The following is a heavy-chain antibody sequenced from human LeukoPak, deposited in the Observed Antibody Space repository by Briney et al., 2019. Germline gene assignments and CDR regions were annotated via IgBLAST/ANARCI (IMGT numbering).Heavy chain of an antibody. CDR3: TRVLGYCSSTSCSCFDY. V-gene: IGHV3-49*04. D-gene: IGHD2-2*03. CDR2: IRSKAYGGTT. CDR1: GFTFGDYA. Sequence: GGSLRPSCTASGFTFGDYAMSWVRQAPGKGLEWVGFIRSKAYGGTTEYAASVKARFTISRDDSKSIAYLQMNSLKTEDTAVYYCTRVLGYCSSTSCSCFDYWGQGTLVTVSS. J-gene: IGHJ4*02.